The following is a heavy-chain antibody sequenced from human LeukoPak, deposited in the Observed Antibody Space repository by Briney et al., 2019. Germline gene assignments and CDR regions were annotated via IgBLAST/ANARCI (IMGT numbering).Heavy chain of an antibody. Sequence: SETLSLTRAVSGGSISSSNWWSWVRQPPGKGLEWIGEIYHSGSTNYNPSLKSRVTIDKSKNQFSLKLSSVTAADTAVYYCASVFRGKAGPDYWGQGTLVTVSS. V-gene: IGHV4-4*02. CDR3: ASVFRGKAGPDY. CDR2: IYHSGST. CDR1: GGSISSSNW. D-gene: IGHD6-19*01. J-gene: IGHJ4*02.